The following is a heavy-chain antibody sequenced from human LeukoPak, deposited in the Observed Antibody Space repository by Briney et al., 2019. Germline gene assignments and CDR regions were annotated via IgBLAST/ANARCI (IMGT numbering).Heavy chain of an antibody. CDR2: IKEDGSEK. D-gene: IGHD3-10*01. Sequence: GGSLRLSCVASGFTFSSYAMTWVRQAPGKGLEWVANIKEDGSEKFYVDSVRGRFTISRDNAKNSLYLEMNSLRAEDTAIYYCATRRGDYWGQGTLVTVSS. CDR3: ATRRGDY. V-gene: IGHV3-7*01. CDR1: GFTFSSYA. J-gene: IGHJ4*02.